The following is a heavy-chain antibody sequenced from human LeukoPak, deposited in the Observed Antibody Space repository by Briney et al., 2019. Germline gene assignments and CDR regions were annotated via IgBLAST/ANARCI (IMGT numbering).Heavy chain of an antibody. V-gene: IGHV3-48*03. CDR2: ISSSGSTI. CDR1: GFTFSSYE. J-gene: IGHJ3*02. Sequence: GGSLRLPCAASGFTFSSYEMNWVRQAPGKGLEWVSYISSSGSTIYYADSVKGRFTISRDNAKNSLYLQMNSLRAEDTAVYYCARDGAYYDYVWGSYRYTGAFDIWGQGTMVTVSS. D-gene: IGHD3-16*02. CDR3: ARDGAYYDYVWGSYRYTGAFDI.